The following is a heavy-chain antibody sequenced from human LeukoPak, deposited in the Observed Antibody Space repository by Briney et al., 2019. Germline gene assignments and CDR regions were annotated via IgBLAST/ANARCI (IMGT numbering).Heavy chain of an antibody. D-gene: IGHD4-17*01. CDR1: GFTFSSYW. CDR3: ARDLSDYGDYIDY. CDR2: IKQEGSEK. V-gene: IGHV3-7*01. Sequence: GGSLRLSCAASGFTFSSYWMSWVRQAPGKGLEWVANIKQEGSEKYYVDSVKGRFTISRDNAKNSLYLQMNSLRAEDTAVYYCARDLSDYGDYIDYWGQGTLVTVSS. J-gene: IGHJ4*02.